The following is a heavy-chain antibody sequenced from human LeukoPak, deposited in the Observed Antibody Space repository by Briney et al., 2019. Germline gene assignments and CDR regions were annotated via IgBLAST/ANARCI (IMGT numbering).Heavy chain of an antibody. CDR3: ARTAGYSYLAF. CDR2: LDPNSGGT. CDR1: GNTFSGHY. J-gene: IGHJ4*02. Sequence: ASVKVSCKASGNTFSGHYMHWVRQAPGQGLEWMGWLDPNSGGTNYAQKFQGRVSMTRDTSISTDYMELSRLRSVDTAVYYCARTAGYSYLAFWGQGTLVTVSS. V-gene: IGHV1-2*02. D-gene: IGHD5-18*01.